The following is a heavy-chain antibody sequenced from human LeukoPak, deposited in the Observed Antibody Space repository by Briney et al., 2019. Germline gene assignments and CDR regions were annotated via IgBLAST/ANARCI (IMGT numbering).Heavy chain of an antibody. CDR1: GYTFTSYG. D-gene: IGHD3-22*01. V-gene: IGHV1-18*01. Sequence: ASVKVSCKASGYTFTSYGISWVRQAPGQGLEWMGWISAYNGNTNYAQKLQGRVTMTTDTSTSTAYMELRSLRSDDTAVYYCARRYDRSGYYHLDYWGQGTLVTVSS. CDR3: ARRYDRSGYYHLDY. CDR2: ISAYNGNT. J-gene: IGHJ4*02.